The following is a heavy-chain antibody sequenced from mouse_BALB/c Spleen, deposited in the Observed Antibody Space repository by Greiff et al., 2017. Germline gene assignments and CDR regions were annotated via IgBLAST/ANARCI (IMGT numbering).Heavy chain of an antibody. J-gene: IGHJ2*01. CDR2: IYPGDGDT. CDR3: ARDGEVLFDY. D-gene: IGHD2-3*01. V-gene: IGHV1-87*01. CDR1: GYTFTSYW. Sequence: QVQLQQSGAELARPGASVKLSCKASGYTFTSYWMQWVKQRPGQGLEWIGAIYPGDGDTRYTQKFKGKATLTADKSSSTAYMQLSSLASEDSAVYYCARDGEVLFDYWGQGTTLTVSS.